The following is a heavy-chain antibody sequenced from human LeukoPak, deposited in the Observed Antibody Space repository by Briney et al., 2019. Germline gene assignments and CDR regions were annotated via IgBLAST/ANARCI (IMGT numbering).Heavy chain of an antibody. CDR3: ARTSGTGWSH. V-gene: IGHV3-30*04. J-gene: IGHJ4*02. CDR2: ISYDGSNK. Sequence: PGGSLRLSCAASGFTFSSYAMHWVRQAPGKGLEWVAVISYDGSNKYYADSVKGRFTISRDNAKNSLYLQMDSLRAEDTAVYYCARTSGTGWSHWGQGTLVTVSS. CDR1: GFTFSSYA. D-gene: IGHD3-9*01.